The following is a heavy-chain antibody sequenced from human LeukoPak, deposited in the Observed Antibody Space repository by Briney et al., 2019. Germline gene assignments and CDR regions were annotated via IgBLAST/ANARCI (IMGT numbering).Heavy chain of an antibody. CDR1: GGSFSGYY. D-gene: IGHD6-6*01. J-gene: IGHJ3*02. CDR2: INHSGST. Sequence: SETLSLTCAVYGGSFSGYYWSWIRQPPGKGLEWIGEINHSGSTNYNPSLKSRVTVSVDTSKNQFSLKLSSVTAADTAVYYCARHSSSFGRPGAFDIWGQGTMVTVSS. CDR3: ARHSSSFGRPGAFDI. V-gene: IGHV4-34*01.